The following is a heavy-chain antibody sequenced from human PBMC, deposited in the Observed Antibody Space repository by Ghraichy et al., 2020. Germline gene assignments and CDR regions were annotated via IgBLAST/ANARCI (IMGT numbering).Heavy chain of an antibody. V-gene: IGHV1-2*02. CDR1: GYTFTGYY. CDR2: INPNSGGT. CDR3: ARELLVVAAHDAFDI. J-gene: IGHJ3*02. Sequence: ASVKVSCKASGYTFTGYYMHWVRQAPGQGLEWMGWINPNSGGTNYAQKFQGRVTMTRDTSISTAYMELSRLRSDDTAVYYCARELLVVAAHDAFDIWGQGTMVTVSS. D-gene: IGHD2-15*01.